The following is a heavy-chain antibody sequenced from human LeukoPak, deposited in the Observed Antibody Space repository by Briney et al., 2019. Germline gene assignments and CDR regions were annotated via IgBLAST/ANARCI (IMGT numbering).Heavy chain of an antibody. D-gene: IGHD3-10*01. J-gene: IGHJ3*02. V-gene: IGHV4-31*03. CDR1: GDSIFSASYY. CDR2: IYYSGNT. CDR3: AREGTAHAFDI. Sequence: SQTLSLTCTVSGDSIFSASYYWGWLRQPPGKSLEWIGFIYYSGNTYYSSSLRSRISISIDTSNNQFSLSLSSVTVAATAVYYCAREGTAHAFDIWGRGTMVTVSS.